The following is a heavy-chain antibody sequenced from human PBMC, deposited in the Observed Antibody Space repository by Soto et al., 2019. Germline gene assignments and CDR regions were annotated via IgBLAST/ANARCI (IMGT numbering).Heavy chain of an antibody. V-gene: IGHV1-69*01. D-gene: IGHD3-3*01. CDR3: ARDTGWLLWDDDAFDI. CDR2: IIPIFGTA. CDR1: GGTFSSYA. Sequence: QVQLVQSGAEVKKPGSSVKVSCKASGGTFSSYAISWVRQAPGQGLEWMGGIIPIFGTANYAQKFQGRVTITADESTSTAYMELSSLRSEDTAVYYCARDTGWLLWDDDAFDIWGQGTMVTVSS. J-gene: IGHJ3*02.